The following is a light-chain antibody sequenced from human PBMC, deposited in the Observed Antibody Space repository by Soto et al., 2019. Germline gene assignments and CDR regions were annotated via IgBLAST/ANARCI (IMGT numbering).Light chain of an antibody. CDR1: QNFNSY. CDR2: AAS. J-gene: IGKJ2*01. CDR3: QQTFNTPHT. V-gene: IGKV1-39*01. Sequence: DVQLTQSPSSLSASVGDRVTITCRASQNFNSYLNWYQQRPGTAPKFLIYAASSLQSGVPSRFSGSESGTDFTLIISGLQPEDSGFYFCQQTFNTPHTFGHGTKLEI.